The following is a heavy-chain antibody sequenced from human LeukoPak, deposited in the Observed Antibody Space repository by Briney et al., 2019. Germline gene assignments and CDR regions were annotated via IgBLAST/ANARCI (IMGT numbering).Heavy chain of an antibody. V-gene: IGHV1-46*01. Sequence: GASVKVSCKASGYTFTSYYMHWVRQAPGQGLEWMGIINPSGGSTSYAQKFQGRVTMTRDTSTSTVYMELSSLRSEDTAVYYCARGGAGSYDSSGYYYYWGQGTLVTVSS. CDR1: GYTFTSYY. D-gene: IGHD3-22*01. J-gene: IGHJ4*02. CDR3: ARGGAGSYDSSGYYYY. CDR2: INPSGGST.